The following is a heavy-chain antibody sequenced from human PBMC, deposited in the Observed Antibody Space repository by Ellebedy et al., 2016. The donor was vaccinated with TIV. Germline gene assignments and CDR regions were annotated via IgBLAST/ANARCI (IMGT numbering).Heavy chain of an antibody. CDR3: ARDEDHHVDLDN. CDR1: GFTFSSYW. V-gene: IGHV3-7*03. D-gene: IGHD5-12*01. Sequence: PGGSLRLSCAASGFTFSSYWMSWVRQAPGKGLGWVANINQDGSEKYYVDSVKGRFTISRDNAKNSLYLQINSLRAEDTAVYYCARDEDHHVDLDNWGQGTLVTVSS. J-gene: IGHJ4*02. CDR2: INQDGSEK.